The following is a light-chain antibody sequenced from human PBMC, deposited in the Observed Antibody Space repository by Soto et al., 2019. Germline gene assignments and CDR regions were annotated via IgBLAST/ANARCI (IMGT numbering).Light chain of an antibody. V-gene: IGLV2-11*01. Sequence: QSALTQPRSVSGSPGQSVTISCTGTSSDVGGYNYVSWYQQHPGKAPELIISEVSKRPSGVPDRFSGSKSGNTASLTISGLQAEDEADYYCCSYAGSSTWVFGGGTKLTVL. J-gene: IGLJ3*02. CDR3: CSYAGSSTWV. CDR2: EVS. CDR1: SSDVGGYNY.